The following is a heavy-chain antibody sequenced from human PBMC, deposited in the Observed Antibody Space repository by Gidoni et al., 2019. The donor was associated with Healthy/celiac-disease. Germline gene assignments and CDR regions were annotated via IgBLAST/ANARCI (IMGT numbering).Heavy chain of an antibody. J-gene: IGHJ4*02. Sequence: QVTLKESGPVLVKPTETLTLTCTVSGFSLRNARMGVSWIRQPPGKALEWLAHIFSNDEKSYSTSLKSRLTISKDTSKSQVVLTMTNMDPVDTATYYCARIEPGGWYPAPFDYWGQGTLVTVSS. CDR2: IFSNDEK. CDR3: ARIEPGGWYPAPFDY. D-gene: IGHD6-19*01. V-gene: IGHV2-26*01. CDR1: GFSLRNARMG.